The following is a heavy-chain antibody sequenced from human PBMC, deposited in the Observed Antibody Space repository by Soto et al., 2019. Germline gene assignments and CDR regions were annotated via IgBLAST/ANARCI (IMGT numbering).Heavy chain of an antibody. CDR1: GFTFSSYS. J-gene: IGHJ3*02. CDR2: ISSTSGKI. V-gene: IGHV3-21*01. CDR3: ARDAHFDGSVYYSDAFDI. Sequence: PGGSLRLSCAASGFTFSSYSMNWVRQAPGKGLEWVSSISSTSGKICYADSLKGRFTISRDNAKKSLYLQMNRLRADDTAVYYCARDAHFDGSVYYSDAFDIWGQGTMVTVSS. D-gene: IGHD3-22*01.